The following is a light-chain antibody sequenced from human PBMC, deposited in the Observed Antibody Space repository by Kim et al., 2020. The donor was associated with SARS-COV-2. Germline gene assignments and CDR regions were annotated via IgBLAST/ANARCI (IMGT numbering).Light chain of an antibody. CDR1: QNISSD. CDR3: QQSYSTPYT. V-gene: IGKV1-39*01. CDR2: AAS. Sequence: DIQMTQSPSSLSPSIGDRVTIACRASQNISSDLNWYQQKAGKAPSLLIYAASHVHRGVPSRFIASGAGTDFTLTINILQPEDFAIYYCQQSYSTPYTFGQGTKLEIK. J-gene: IGKJ2*01.